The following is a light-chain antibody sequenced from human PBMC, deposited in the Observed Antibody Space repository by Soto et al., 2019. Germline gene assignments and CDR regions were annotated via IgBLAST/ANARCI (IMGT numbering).Light chain of an antibody. V-gene: IGLV2-11*01. J-gene: IGLJ1*01. CDR1: SSDVGGYNY. Sequence: QSALTQPRSVSGSPGQSVTLSCTGTSSDVGGYNYVSWYQQHPGKAPKVMIYDVSERPSGVPDCFSGSKSGNTASLTISGRQAEDEADYYCCSYAGSPRYVLGTGTKVTVL. CDR3: CSYAGSPRYV. CDR2: DVS.